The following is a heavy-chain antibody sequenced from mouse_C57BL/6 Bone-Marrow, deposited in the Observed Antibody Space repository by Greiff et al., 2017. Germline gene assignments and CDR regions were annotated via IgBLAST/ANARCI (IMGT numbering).Heavy chain of an antibody. CDR3: AMYYAYFDV. CDR1: GFTFSDYG. CDR2: ISSGSSTI. J-gene: IGHJ1*03. D-gene: IGHD1-1*01. Sequence: EVKLVESGGGLVKPGGSLKLSCAASGFTFSDYGMHWVRQAPEKGLEWVAYISSGSSTIYYADTVKGRFPISRDNAKNTLFLQMTSLRSEDTAMYYCAMYYAYFDVWGTGTTVTVSS. V-gene: IGHV5-17*01.